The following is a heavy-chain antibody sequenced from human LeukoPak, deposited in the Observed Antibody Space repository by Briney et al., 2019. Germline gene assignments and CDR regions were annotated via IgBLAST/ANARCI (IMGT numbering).Heavy chain of an antibody. CDR3: TTVAMATTSGFDY. J-gene: IGHJ4*02. Sequence: GGSLRLSCAASGFTFSDSGMHWVRQASGKGLEWVGHVRSKANGYATAYAASVRGRFTISRDDSKNTAFLQMKSLKTDDTAVYYCTTVAMATTSGFDYWGQGTQVTVSS. CDR2: VRSKANGYAT. D-gene: IGHD5-24*01. V-gene: IGHV3-73*01. CDR1: GFTFSDSG.